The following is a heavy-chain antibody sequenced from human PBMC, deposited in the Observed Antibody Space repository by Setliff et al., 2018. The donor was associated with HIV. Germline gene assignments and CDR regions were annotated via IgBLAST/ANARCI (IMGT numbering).Heavy chain of an antibody. D-gene: IGHD3-22*01. CDR2: IVVGSGNT. Sequence: SVKVSCKASRFTFTSAAVQWVRQARGQRPEWIGWIVVGSGNTKYARRFQERVTITRDMSTRTAYMELSSLRSEDTAVYYCAVDLGDYYYDTTDYYYGGGLGYWGQGTLVTVSS. J-gene: IGHJ4*02. CDR1: RFTFTSAA. V-gene: IGHV1-58*01. CDR3: AVDLGDYYYDTTDYYYGGGLGY.